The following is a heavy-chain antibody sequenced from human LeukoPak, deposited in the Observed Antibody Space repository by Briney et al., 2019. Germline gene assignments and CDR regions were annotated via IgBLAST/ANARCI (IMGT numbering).Heavy chain of an antibody. CDR1: GGSISSSSYY. D-gene: IGHD3-10*01. V-gene: IGHV4-39*07. CDR3: ARSCDSGYYYYYGMDV. Sequence: PSETLSLTCTVSGGSISSSSYYWGWIRQPPGKGLEWIGSIYYSGSTYYNPSLKSRVTISVDTSKNQFSLKLSSVTAADTAVYYCARSCDSGYYYYYGMDVWGQGTTVTVSS. CDR2: IYYSGST. J-gene: IGHJ6*02.